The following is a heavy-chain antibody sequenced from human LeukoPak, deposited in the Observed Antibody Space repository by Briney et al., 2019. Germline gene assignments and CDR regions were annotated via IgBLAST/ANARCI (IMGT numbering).Heavy chain of an antibody. Sequence: GASVKVSCKASGYTFTVYHMHWVRQAPGQGLEWMGRINPNSGDTNYAQKFQGRVAMTRDTSISTAFMELTRLRSDDTAVYYCARGCTNGICYISYYYGMDVWGQGTTVTVSS. CDR3: ARGCTNGICYISYYYGMDV. V-gene: IGHV1-2*06. J-gene: IGHJ6*02. CDR1: GYTFTVYH. D-gene: IGHD2-8*01. CDR2: INPNSGDT.